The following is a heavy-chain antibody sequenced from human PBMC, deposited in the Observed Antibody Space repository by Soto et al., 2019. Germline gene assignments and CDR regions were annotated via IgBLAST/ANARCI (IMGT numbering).Heavy chain of an antibody. CDR3: ARSSSFFTYYFDY. V-gene: IGHV4-59*01. CDR1: GGPISSYY. D-gene: IGHD6-13*01. J-gene: IGHJ4*02. Sequence: QVQLQESGPGLVKPSETLSLTCTVSGGPISSYYWSWIRQPPGKGLEWIGYIYYSGSTNYKPSLKSRVTISVDTSKNQFSLKLSSVTAADTAVYYCARSSSFFTYYFDYWGQGTLVTVSS. CDR2: IYYSGST.